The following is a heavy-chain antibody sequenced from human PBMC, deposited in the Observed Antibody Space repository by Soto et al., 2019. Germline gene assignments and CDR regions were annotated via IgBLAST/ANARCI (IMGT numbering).Heavy chain of an antibody. Sequence: PSETLSLTCAVSGGSISSGGYSWSWIRQPPGKGLEWIGYMYHSGSTNYNPSLKSRVTISVDTSKNQFSLKLSSVTAADTAVYYCARGRALWFGELFADGVDPRGQGTLVTVSS. CDR1: GGSISSGGYS. CDR2: MYHSGST. V-gene: IGHV4-30-2*01. CDR3: ARGRALWFGELFADGVDP. D-gene: IGHD3-10*01. J-gene: IGHJ5*02.